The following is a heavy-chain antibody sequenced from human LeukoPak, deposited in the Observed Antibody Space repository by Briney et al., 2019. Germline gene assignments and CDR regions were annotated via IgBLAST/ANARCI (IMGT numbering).Heavy chain of an antibody. J-gene: IGHJ6*02. CDR2: INPNSGGT. CDR3: ALGYCSSTSCYRSGYYYYGMDV. Sequence: ASVKVSCKASGYTFTSYYMHWVRQAPGQGLEWMGWINPNSGGTNYAQKFQGRVTMTRDTSISTAYMELSRLRSDDTAVYYCALGYCSSTSCYRSGYYYYGMDVWGQGTTVTVSS. CDR1: GYTFTSYY. D-gene: IGHD2-2*02. V-gene: IGHV1-2*02.